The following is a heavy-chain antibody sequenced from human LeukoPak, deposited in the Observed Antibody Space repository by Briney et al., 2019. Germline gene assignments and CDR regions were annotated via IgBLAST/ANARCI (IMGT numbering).Heavy chain of an antibody. CDR1: GYTFTSYG. D-gene: IGHD2-2*02. Sequence: GASVKVSCKASGYTFTSYGISWVRQAPGQGLEWMGWISAYNGNTNYAQKLQGRVTMTTDTSTSTAYMELRSLRSDDTAVYYCARLNLGYCSSTSCYIRHFDYWGQGXLVTXSS. CDR2: ISAYNGNT. CDR3: ARLNLGYCSSTSCYIRHFDY. V-gene: IGHV1-18*01. J-gene: IGHJ4*02.